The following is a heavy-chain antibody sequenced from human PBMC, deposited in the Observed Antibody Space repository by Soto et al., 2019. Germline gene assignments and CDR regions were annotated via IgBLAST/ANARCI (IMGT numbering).Heavy chain of an antibody. CDR3: ARDDGYCSGGSCYYYYGMDV. CDR2: IYYSGST. Sequence: SATLSLTCTVSGGSISSYYWSWIRQPPGKGLEWIGYIYYSGSTNYNPSLKSRVTISVDTSKNQFSLKLSSVTAADTAVYYCARDDGYCSGGSCYYYYGMDVWGQGTTVTVSS. V-gene: IGHV4-59*01. D-gene: IGHD2-15*01. CDR1: GGSISSYY. J-gene: IGHJ6*02.